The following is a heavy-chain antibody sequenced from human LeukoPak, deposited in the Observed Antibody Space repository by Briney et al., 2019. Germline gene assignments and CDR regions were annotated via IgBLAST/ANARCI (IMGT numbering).Heavy chain of an antibody. Sequence: GGSLRLSCAASGFTFSSYWMSWVRLAPGKGLEWVANIKGDGSEKWYADSVKGRFTISRDNAQNSVHLQMNSLRAEDTAVYHCARDEYRSRWLHPWGQGTLVTVTS. CDR2: IKGDGSEK. CDR1: GFTFSSYW. CDR3: ARDEYRSRWLHP. V-gene: IGHV3-7*01. D-gene: IGHD5-24*01. J-gene: IGHJ5*02.